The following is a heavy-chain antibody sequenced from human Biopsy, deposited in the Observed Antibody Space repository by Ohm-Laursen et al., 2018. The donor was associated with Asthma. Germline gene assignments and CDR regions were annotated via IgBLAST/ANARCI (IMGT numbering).Heavy chain of an antibody. CDR2: ISPVFGST. J-gene: IGHJ6*02. CDR1: GVTFGNYA. V-gene: IGHV1-69*06. D-gene: IGHD6-13*01. Sequence: GASVKVSCKASGVTFGNYAISWVRQAPGLGLEWMGGISPVFGSTNIAQKFQGRVTISADIFTKTAYLEVSSLRSDDTAVYYCASPSSSREILYYYYNMDIWGQGTTVTV. CDR3: ASPSSSREILYYYYNMDI.